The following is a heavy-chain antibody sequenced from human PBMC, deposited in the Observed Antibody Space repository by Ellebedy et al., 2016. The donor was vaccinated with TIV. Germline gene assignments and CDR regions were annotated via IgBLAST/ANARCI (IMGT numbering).Heavy chain of an antibody. CDR2: ISSSGSTT. D-gene: IGHD3-22*01. J-gene: IGHJ4*02. CDR1: GFHFSSYD. CDR3: ARDDSSGYPRYFDY. Sequence: GESLKISCAASGFHFSSYDVNWVRQAPGRGLEWLSYISSSGSTTKYADSVKGRFTISRDNAKNSLYLQMNSLRAEDTAVYYCARDDSSGYPRYFDYWGQGTLVTVSS. V-gene: IGHV3-48*03.